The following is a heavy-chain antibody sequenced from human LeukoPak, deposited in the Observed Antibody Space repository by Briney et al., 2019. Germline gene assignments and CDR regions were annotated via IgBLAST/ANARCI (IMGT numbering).Heavy chain of an antibody. V-gene: IGHV3-73*01. CDR3: TQGGSSDYYYYYMDV. J-gene: IGHJ6*03. D-gene: IGHD1-26*01. CDR1: GFTFSGSA. Sequence: GGSQRLSCAASGFTFSGSAMHWVRQASGKGLEWVGRIRSKANSYATAYAASVKGRFTISRDDSKNTAYLQMNSLKTEDTAVYYCTQGGSSDYYYYYMDVWGKGTTVTVSS. CDR2: IRSKANSYAT.